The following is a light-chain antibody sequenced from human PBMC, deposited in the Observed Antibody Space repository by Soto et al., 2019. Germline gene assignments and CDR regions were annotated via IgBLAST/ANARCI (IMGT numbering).Light chain of an antibody. CDR2: GAS. Sequence: EIVMTQSPATLSVSPGERATLSCRASQSVRSNLAWYQQKPGQAPRLLIYGASTRATGIPARFSGSGSGTEFTLTISSLQFEDFAVYYCQQYNNWLWTFGQGTKVEIK. V-gene: IGKV3-15*01. J-gene: IGKJ1*01. CDR1: QSVRSN. CDR3: QQYNNWLWT.